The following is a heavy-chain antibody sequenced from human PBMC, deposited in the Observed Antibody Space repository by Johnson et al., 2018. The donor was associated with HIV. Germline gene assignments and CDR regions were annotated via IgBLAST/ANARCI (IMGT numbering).Heavy chain of an antibody. CDR3: ARVIDQYFDSILDDAFDI. CDR2: ISYDGSNK. J-gene: IGHJ3*02. D-gene: IGHD3-22*01. Sequence: VQLVESGGGLVQPGRSLRLSCAASGFTFDDYAMHWVRQAPGKGLEWVAVISYDGSNKYYADSVKGRFTISRDNSKNTLYLQMNSLRAEDTAVYYCARVIDQYFDSILDDAFDIWGQGTLVTVSS. V-gene: IGHV3-30*03. CDR1: GFTFDDYA.